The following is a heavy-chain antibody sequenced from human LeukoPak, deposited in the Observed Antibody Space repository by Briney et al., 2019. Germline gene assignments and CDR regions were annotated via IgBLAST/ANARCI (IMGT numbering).Heavy chain of an antibody. Sequence: SETLSLTCAGSGGSISSGGYYGSWMGQPPGKGLQSIPYLHPSGSTYYNPSLNTRVTISVDRSKNQFSLKLSSVTAADTAVYYCARDWVRWRQGPLVTVSS. CDR1: GGSISSGGYY. CDR3: ARDWVR. D-gene: IGHD3-16*01. J-gene: IGHJ1*01. CDR2: LHPSGST. V-gene: IGHV4-30-2*01.